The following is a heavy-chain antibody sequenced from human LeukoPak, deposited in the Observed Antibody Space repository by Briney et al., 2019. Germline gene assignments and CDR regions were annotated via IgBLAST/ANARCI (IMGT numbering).Heavy chain of an antibody. CDR2: IKQGGSNK. D-gene: IGHD2/OR15-2a*01. CDR1: GFTFSSYG. V-gene: IGHV3-7*01. Sequence: GGSLRLSCAASGFTFSSYGMNWVRRAPGRGLEWVADIKQGGSNKYYVDSVRGRFTISRDNAKKKVYLQMNSLRVADSAVYYCARGEPHSSISTFTRSPMDVWGQGTPVTVSS. J-gene: IGHJ6*02. CDR3: ARGEPHSSISTFTRSPMDV.